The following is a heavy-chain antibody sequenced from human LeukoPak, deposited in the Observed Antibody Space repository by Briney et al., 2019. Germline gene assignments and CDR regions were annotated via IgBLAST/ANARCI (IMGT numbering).Heavy chain of an antibody. J-gene: IGHJ6*03. CDR2: IYTSGST. Sequence: SETLSLTCTVSGGSISSYYWSWIRQPPGKGLEWIGYIYTSGSTNYNPSLKSRVTISVDTSKNQFSLKLSSVTAADTAVYYCASRGGHYYYYMDVWGKGTTVTVSS. D-gene: IGHD3-16*01. V-gene: IGHV4-4*09. CDR3: ASRGGHYYYYMDV. CDR1: GGSISSYY.